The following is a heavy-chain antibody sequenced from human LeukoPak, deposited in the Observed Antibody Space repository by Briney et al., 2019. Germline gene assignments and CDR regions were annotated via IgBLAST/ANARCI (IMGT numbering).Heavy chain of an antibody. CDR2: ISRGGDAV. D-gene: IGHD4-17*01. V-gene: IGHV3-11*01. Sequence: PGGSLRLSCAVSGFPISDHYMSWIRQAPGKGLDWVSYISRGGDAVYYADSVKGRFTISRDTAKNSLYLQMNSLRAEDTAVYYCARSHYGDYAWFDPWGQGTLVTVSS. CDR3: ARSHYGDYAWFDP. J-gene: IGHJ5*02. CDR1: GFPISDHY.